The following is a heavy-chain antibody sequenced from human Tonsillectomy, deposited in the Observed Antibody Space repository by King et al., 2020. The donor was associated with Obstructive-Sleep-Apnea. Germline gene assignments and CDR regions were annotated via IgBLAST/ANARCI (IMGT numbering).Heavy chain of an antibody. J-gene: IGHJ5*02. Sequence: QLVQSGAEVKNPGASVKVSCKASGYTFTGYYIHWVRQAPGQGLEWMGWINPNSDGTNYAQKFQGRVTMTRDTSISTAYMDLSRLRSDDTAVYYCARGRAVAGTFWPNLLDPWGQGTLVTVSS. V-gene: IGHV1-2*02. D-gene: IGHD6-19*01. CDR3: ARGRAVAGTFWPNLLDP. CDR2: INPNSDGT. CDR1: GYTFTGYY.